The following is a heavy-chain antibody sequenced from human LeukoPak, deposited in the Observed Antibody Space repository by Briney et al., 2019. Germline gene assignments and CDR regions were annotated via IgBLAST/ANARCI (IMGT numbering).Heavy chain of an antibody. J-gene: IGHJ4*02. CDR2: ISSGSTYT. V-gene: IGHV3-11*05. CDR3: ARGDYGGDSFDY. Sequence: PGGSLRLSCELSIHTFRVHYMSWIRQAPGKRLEWVSYISSGSTYTNYADSVEGRFTISRDNAKNSLYLQKNSMRDEDTAVYYWARGDYGGDSFDYWGQGTLVTVSS. D-gene: IGHD4-23*01. CDR1: IHTFRVHY.